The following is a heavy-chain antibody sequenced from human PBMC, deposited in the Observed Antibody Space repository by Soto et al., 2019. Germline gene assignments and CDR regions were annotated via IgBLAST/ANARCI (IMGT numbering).Heavy chain of an antibody. Sequence: EVQLVESGGGLVQPRGSLRLSCAASGFTVSSKYMSWVRQAPGKGLEWVSLIQSGGPTYYADSVKGRFTISRDTSENTVHLQRDSLRAEDTAVYYCARDDVLCDGGRCYGVPLDGWGKGTTVTVSS. CDR1: GFTVSSKY. V-gene: IGHV3-66*01. D-gene: IGHD2-15*01. J-gene: IGHJ6*04. CDR3: ARDDVLCDGGRCYGVPLDG. CDR2: IQSGGPT.